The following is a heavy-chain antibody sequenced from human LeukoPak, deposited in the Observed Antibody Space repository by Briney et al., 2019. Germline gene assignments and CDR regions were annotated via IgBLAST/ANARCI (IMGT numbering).Heavy chain of an antibody. J-gene: IGHJ5*02. D-gene: IGHD3-3*02. CDR3: TKKAFASENHHWFDP. Sequence: GRSLRLSCAASGFTFSNYDIHWVRQTPGKGLEWVAVISYDGTNKYYADSAKGRFTISRDSSKNTLYLQMNSLRAEDTAVYYCTKKAFASENHHWFDPWGQGTLVTVSS. CDR2: ISYDGTNK. CDR1: GFTFSNYD. V-gene: IGHV3-30*18.